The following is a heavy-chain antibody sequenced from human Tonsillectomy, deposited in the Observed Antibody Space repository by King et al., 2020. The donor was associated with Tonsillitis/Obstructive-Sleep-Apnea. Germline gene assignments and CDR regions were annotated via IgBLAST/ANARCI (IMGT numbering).Heavy chain of an antibody. J-gene: IGHJ4*02. V-gene: IGHV1-46*01. CDR2: INPSGGST. D-gene: IGHD6-19*01. CDR3: ARDWQWLVNQLDY. CDR1: GYTFTSYF. Sequence: QLVQSGAEVKKPGASVKVSCKASGYTFTSYFMHWVRQAPGQGLEWMGIINPSGGSTNYARKFQGRVTMTRDTSTSTVYMELSSLRYEDTAVYYCARDWQWLVNQLDYWGQGTLVTVSS.